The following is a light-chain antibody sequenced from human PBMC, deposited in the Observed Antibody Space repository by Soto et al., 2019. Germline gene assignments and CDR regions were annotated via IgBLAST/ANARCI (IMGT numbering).Light chain of an antibody. Sequence: QSALTQPASVSGSPGRSITISCTGTSSDVGNYNLVSWYQQHPGKAPKLMIYEGSKRPSGVSNRFSGSKSGNTASLTVSGLQAEDEGDYYCCSYGGGNNFYVFGTGTKVTVL. CDR1: SSDVGNYNL. CDR3: CSYGGGNNFYV. CDR2: EGS. V-gene: IGLV2-23*01. J-gene: IGLJ1*01.